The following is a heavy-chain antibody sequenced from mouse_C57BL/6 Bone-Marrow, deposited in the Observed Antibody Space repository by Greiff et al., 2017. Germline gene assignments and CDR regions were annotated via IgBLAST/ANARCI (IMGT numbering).Heavy chain of an antibody. CDR1: GYTLTSYG. CDR3: ARWRYSNNAMDY. J-gene: IGHJ4*01. CDR2: IYPRSGNT. V-gene: IGHV1-81*01. D-gene: IGHD2-5*01. Sequence: QVQLKQSGAELARPGASVKLSCKASGYTLTSYGISWVKQRSGQGLEWIGEIYPRSGNTYYNEKFKGKATLTADKSSSTAYMELRSLTSEDSAVYFCARWRYSNNAMDYWGQGTSVTVSS.